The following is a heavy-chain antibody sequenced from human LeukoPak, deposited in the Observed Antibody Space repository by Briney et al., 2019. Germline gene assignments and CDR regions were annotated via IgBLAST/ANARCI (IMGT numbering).Heavy chain of an antibody. V-gene: IGHV3-30*18. Sequence: GGSLRLSCAASGFTFSSYGMHWVRQAPGKGLEWVAVISYDGSNKYYADSVKGRFTISRDDSKNTLYLQMNSLRAEDTAVYYCAKEESSELLWFGELLFYPRYYYYYGMDVWGQGTTVTVSS. CDR3: AKEESSELLWFGELLFYPRYYYYYGMDV. J-gene: IGHJ6*02. CDR1: GFTFSSYG. CDR2: ISYDGSNK. D-gene: IGHD3-10*01.